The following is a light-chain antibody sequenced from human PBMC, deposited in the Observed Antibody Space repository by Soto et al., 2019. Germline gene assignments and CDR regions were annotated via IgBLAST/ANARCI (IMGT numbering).Light chain of an antibody. Sequence: DVVMTQSPLSLPVTLGQPASISCRSSQSLVYSDGNTYLNWFQQRTGQTPRRLIYKVSNRDSGVPDRFSGSGSCTDFTLKISRVEAEDVGVYYCMQGTHWPPITFGQGTRLEIK. J-gene: IGKJ5*01. CDR1: QSLVYSDGNTY. CDR3: MQGTHWPPIT. CDR2: KVS. V-gene: IGKV2-30*01.